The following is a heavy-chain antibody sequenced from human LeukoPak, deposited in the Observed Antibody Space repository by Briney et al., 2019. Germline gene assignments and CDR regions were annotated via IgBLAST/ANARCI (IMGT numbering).Heavy chain of an antibody. J-gene: IGHJ6*02. D-gene: IGHD4/OR15-4a*01. CDR3: ATIANGYYYGMDV. V-gene: IGHV4-59*08. CDR2: IYYSGST. CDR1: GGSISSYY. Sequence: SETLSLTCTVSGGSISSYYWGWVRQSPRKGLEWIGYIYYSGSTNYNPSLKSRVTISVDTSKNQFSLKLSSVTAADTAVYYCATIANGYYYGMDVWGQGTTVTVS.